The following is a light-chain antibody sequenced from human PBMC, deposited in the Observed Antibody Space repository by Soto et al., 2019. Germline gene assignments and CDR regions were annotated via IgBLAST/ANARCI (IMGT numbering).Light chain of an antibody. CDR3: QQYYTTPLT. CDR1: QSVLYSSNNKNY. Sequence: DILMTQSPDSLAVSLGEGATINCKSSQSVLYSSNNKNYLAWFQHKPGQPPKLLIYWASTRESGVPDRFSGSGSGTDFTLTISGLQAEDVAVYYCQQYYTTPLTFGGGTKVDIK. V-gene: IGKV4-1*01. J-gene: IGKJ4*01. CDR2: WAS.